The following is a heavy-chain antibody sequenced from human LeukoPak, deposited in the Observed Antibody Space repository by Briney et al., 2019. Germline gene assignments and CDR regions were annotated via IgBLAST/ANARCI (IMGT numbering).Heavy chain of an antibody. CDR3: AREILRRAFDI. D-gene: IGHD3-3*01. CDR1: GFTFNTYW. Sequence: GGSLRLSCAASGFTFNTYWMHWVRHAPGKGLVWVSHIKSDGSSTSYADSVKGRFTISRDNAKNTLFLQMNSLRADDTAVYYCAREILRRAFDIWGQGTMVTVSS. CDR2: IKSDGSST. V-gene: IGHV3-74*01. J-gene: IGHJ3*02.